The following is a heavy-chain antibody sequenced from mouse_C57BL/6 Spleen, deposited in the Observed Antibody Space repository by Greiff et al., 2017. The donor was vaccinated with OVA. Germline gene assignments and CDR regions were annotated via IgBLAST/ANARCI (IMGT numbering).Heavy chain of an antibody. D-gene: IGHD1-1*01. CDR2: INPNNGGT. CDR1: GYTFTDYN. Sequence: VQLKESGPELVKPGASVKIPCKASGYTFTDYNMDWVKQSHGKSLEWIGDINPNNGGTIYNQKFKGKATLTVDKSSSTAYMELRSLTSEDTAVYYCARRLSSSYYGSSFYAMDYWGQGTSVTVSS. CDR3: ARRLSSSYYGSSFYAMDY. J-gene: IGHJ4*01. V-gene: IGHV1-18*01.